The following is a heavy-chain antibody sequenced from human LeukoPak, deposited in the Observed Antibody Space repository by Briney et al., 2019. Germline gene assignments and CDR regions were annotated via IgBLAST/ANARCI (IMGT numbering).Heavy chain of an antibody. CDR1: RFTFSSYS. V-gene: IGHV3-48*04. CDR2: ISSSSSTI. D-gene: IGHD3-9*01. CDR3: ARDDILTGSGAFDI. Sequence: PGGSLRLSCAASRFTFSSYSMNWVRQAPGKGLEWVSYISSSSSTIYYADSVKGRFTISRDNAKNSLYLQLNSLRAEDTAVYYCARDDILTGSGAFDIWGQGTMVTVSS. J-gene: IGHJ3*02.